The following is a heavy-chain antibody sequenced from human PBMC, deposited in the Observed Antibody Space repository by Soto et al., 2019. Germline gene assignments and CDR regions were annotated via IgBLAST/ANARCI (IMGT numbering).Heavy chain of an antibody. Sequence: QVQLVQSGAEVKKPGASVKVSCKASGYTFTSYGISWVRQAPGQGLEWMGWISAYNGNTDYAQKLQGRVTMTTDTSTSTAYMELRSLRSDDTAVYYCARDRDDFWSGYPWFDPWGQGTLVTVSS. CDR2: ISAYNGNT. CDR3: ARDRDDFWSGYPWFDP. J-gene: IGHJ5*02. CDR1: GYTFTSYG. D-gene: IGHD3-3*01. V-gene: IGHV1-18*01.